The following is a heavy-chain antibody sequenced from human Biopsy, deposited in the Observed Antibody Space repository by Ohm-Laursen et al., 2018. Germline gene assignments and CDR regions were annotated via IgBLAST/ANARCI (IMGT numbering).Heavy chain of an antibody. V-gene: IGHV4-59*02. D-gene: IGHD4-11*01. J-gene: IGHJ6*02. CDR3: ARDSGILNYGNFKYYHYYGMDV. CDR2: IYYSVMT. Sequence: SDTLSLTCSVSGDSVTKYYWSWIRQPPGKGLEWIGHIYYSVMTNYNPSLQSRVSISVDTSRNQVSLTLRSVTAADTAVYYCARDSGILNYGNFKYYHYYGMDVWGQGTKVTDSS. CDR1: GDSVTKYY.